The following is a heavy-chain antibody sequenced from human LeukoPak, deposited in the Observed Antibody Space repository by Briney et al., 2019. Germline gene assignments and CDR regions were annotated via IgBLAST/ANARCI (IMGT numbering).Heavy chain of an antibody. CDR3: AGSYAYYYYYYMDV. CDR2: IYTSGST. V-gene: IGHV4-4*07. CDR1: GGSISSYY. Sequence: PSETLSLTCTVSGGSISSYYWSWIRQPAGKGLEWIGRIYTSGSTNYNPSLKSRVTMSVDTSKNQFSLKLSSVTAADTAVYYCAGSYAYYYYYYMDVWGKGTTVTISS. D-gene: IGHD3-16*01. J-gene: IGHJ6*03.